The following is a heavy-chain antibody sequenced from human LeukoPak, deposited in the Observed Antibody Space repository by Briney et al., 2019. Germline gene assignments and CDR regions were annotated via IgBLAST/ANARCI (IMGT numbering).Heavy chain of an antibody. D-gene: IGHD3-10*02. CDR1: GFTFSSYG. CDR2: INEGSNLK. CDR3: AELGITMIGGV. V-gene: IGHV3-7*01. Sequence: GGSLRLSCAASGFTFSSYGMSWVRQAPGKGLEWVANINEGSNLKMYVDSVKGRFTISRDNAKNSLYLQMNSLRAEDTAVYYCAELGITMIGGVWGKGTTVTISS. J-gene: IGHJ6*04.